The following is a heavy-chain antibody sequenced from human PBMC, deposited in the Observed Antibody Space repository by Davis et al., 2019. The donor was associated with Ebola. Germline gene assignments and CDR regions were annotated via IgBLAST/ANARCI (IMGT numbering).Heavy chain of an antibody. J-gene: IGHJ4*02. CDR1: GFTLTHYG. V-gene: IGHV3-30*02. CDR2: VHSDGSST. Sequence: PSETLSLTCAASGFTLTHYGMHWVRQAPGKGLEWVAFVHSDGSSTYYTDFVKGRFIISRDNSKNTLYLQMNSLGPEDTAIYYCVKDGGSSWYGGFDFWGQGTVVTVSS. D-gene: IGHD6-13*01. CDR3: VKDGGSSWYGGFDF.